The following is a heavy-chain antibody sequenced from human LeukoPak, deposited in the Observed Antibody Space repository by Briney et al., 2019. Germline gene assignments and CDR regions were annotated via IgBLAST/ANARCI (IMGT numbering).Heavy chain of an antibody. CDR2: IIPILGIA. V-gene: IGHV1-69*04. J-gene: IGHJ2*01. CDR3: ATGFSRTWYFDL. Sequence: SMKVSCKASGGTFSSYAISWVRQAPGQGLEWMGRIIPILGIANYAQKFQGRVTITADKSTSTAYMELSSLRSEDTAVYYCATGFSRTWYFDLWGRGTLVTVSS. CDR1: GGTFSSYA.